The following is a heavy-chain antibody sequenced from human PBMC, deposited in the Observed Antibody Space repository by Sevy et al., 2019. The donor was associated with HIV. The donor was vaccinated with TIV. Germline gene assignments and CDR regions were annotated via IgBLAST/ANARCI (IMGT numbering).Heavy chain of an antibody. CDR2: ISKSWSTT. CDR1: GFTFSHHN. CDR3: AREENRELGTIPLDS. J-gene: IGHJ4*02. V-gene: IGHV3-48*02. Sequence: GGSLRLSCAASGFTFSHHNMNWVRQAPGKGLEWISYISKSWSTTYFADSVRGRFTISRDNAKNSLFLEMHSLTDEDTAVYYCAREENRELGTIPLDSWGRGIQVTVSS. D-gene: IGHD7-27*01.